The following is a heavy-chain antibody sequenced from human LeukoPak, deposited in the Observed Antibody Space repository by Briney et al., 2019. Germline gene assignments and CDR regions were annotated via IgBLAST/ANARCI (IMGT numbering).Heavy chain of an antibody. D-gene: IGHD3-22*01. V-gene: IGHV3-48*02. J-gene: IGHJ5*02. CDR1: GFTFSSYS. CDR2: ISTSSNTI. Sequence: GGSLRLSCAASGFTFSSYSMNWVRQAPGKGLEWVSYISTSSNTIHYADSVKGRFTISRDNAKNSLYLQMSRLRDEDTAVYYCARDRGTSGYLPWGQGTLVTVSS. CDR3: ARDRGTSGYLP.